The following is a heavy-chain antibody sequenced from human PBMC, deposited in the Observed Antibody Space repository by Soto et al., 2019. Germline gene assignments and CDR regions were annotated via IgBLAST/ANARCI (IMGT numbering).Heavy chain of an antibody. CDR2: ISSSGSTI. J-gene: IGHJ6*02. D-gene: IGHD3-10*01. CDR1: GFTFSSYE. V-gene: IGHV3-48*03. CDR3: ASGSYTYYYGMDV. Sequence: GGSLRLSCAASGFTFSSYEMNWVRQAPGKGLEWVSYISSSGSTIYYADSVKGRFTISRDNAKNSPYLQMNSLRAEDTAVYYCASGSYTYYYGMDVWGQGTTVTVSS.